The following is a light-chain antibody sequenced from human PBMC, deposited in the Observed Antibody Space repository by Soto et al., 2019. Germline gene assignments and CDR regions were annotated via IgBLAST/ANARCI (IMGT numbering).Light chain of an antibody. CDR2: EVS. CDR1: SSDVGGYNY. Sequence: QSALTQPASVSGSPGQSITISCTGTSSDVGGYNYVSWYQQHPGKAPKLMIYEVSKRPSGVPDRFSDSKSGNTASLTVSGLQAEDEADYYCNSYAGSNNWVFGGGTKLTVL. J-gene: IGLJ3*02. CDR3: NSYAGSNNWV. V-gene: IGLV2-8*01.